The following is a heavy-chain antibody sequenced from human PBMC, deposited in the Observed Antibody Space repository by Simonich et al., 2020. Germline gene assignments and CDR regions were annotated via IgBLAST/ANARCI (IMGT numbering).Heavy chain of an antibody. Sequence: EVQLLESGGGLVQPGGSLRLSCADSGFTFSSYAMRWVRRAPGKGRVWYAASSVSGGSTYNADSVKGRFTISRDNSKNTLYLQMNSLRAEDTAVYYCAKRSGVSITGTFDYWGQGTLVTVSS. CDR2: SSVSGGST. D-gene: IGHD1-7*01. CDR3: AKRSGVSITGTFDY. CDR1: GFTFSSYA. V-gene: IGHV3-23*01. J-gene: IGHJ4*02.